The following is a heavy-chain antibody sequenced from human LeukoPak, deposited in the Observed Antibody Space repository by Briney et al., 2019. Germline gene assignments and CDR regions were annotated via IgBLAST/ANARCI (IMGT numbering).Heavy chain of an antibody. Sequence: GGSLRLSCAASGFTFSSYAMSWVRQAPARGLEWVSVISGGGGSTHYADSVKGRFTISRGNSKNTVYLQMSSLRVEDTAVYYCAKDGVAWGNYYGYWGQGTLVTVSS. J-gene: IGHJ4*02. V-gene: IGHV3-23*01. CDR1: GFTFSSYA. CDR3: AKDGVAWGNYYGY. D-gene: IGHD7-27*01. CDR2: ISGGGGST.